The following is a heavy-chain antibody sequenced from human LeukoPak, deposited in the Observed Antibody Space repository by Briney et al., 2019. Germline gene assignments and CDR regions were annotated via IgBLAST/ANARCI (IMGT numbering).Heavy chain of an antibody. D-gene: IGHD1-26*01. Sequence: GGSLRLSCVASGFTFIHHSMHWVCQPPGKGLEWVAVVSPLVKIIFYAESMKGGFTISRDNIKSTICLQIDTLRDEDTSIYYCTRERQMGGTPFDYWGQGSLVTVSS. J-gene: IGHJ4*02. CDR1: GFTFIHHS. V-gene: IGHV3-30*01. CDR2: VSPLVKII. CDR3: TRERQMGGTPFDY.